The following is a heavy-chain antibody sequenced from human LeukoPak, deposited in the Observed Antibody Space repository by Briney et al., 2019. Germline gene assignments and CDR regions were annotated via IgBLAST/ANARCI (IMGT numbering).Heavy chain of an antibody. J-gene: IGHJ3*02. D-gene: IGHD3-22*01. CDR1: GFTFNTYW. V-gene: IGHV3-7*01. CDR2: IKQDGSEK. Sequence: GGSLRLSCAASGFTFNTYWMTWVRQAPGKGLEWVANIKQDGSEKYYVDSVKGRFTISRDNAKNSLFLQMNSLRAEDTAIYYCARDPSPYDSSGYWDAFDIWGQGTMVTVSS. CDR3: ARDPSPYDSSGYWDAFDI.